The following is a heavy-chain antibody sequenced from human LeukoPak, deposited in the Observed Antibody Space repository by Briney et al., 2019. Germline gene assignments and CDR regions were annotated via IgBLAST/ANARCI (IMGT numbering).Heavy chain of an antibody. CDR1: GGSTSRGSYY. CDR3: ARFYRGVDY. Sequence: TLSLTCTISGGSTSRGSYYWGWIRQPPGKALEWLAVTYWNDDKRYSPSLKTRLTIVKDTSRNQVVLTMTNMDPVDTATYYCARFYRGVDYWGQGTLVTVSS. CDR2: TYWNDDK. J-gene: IGHJ4*02. V-gene: IGHV2-5*01. D-gene: IGHD1-26*01.